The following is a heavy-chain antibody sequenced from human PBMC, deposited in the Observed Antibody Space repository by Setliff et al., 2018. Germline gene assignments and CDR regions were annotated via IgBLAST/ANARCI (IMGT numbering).Heavy chain of an antibody. CDR2: IWYDGSQK. Sequence: PGGSLRLSCAASGFTFSGSAMHWVRQSPGKGLEWVAVIWYDGSQKYHADSVKGRFTVSRDNSKNTLYLQMSSLRAEDTAVYYCAKDPGDSSGSFEYWGQGTPVTVSS. CDR1: GFTFSGSA. CDR3: AKDPGDSSGSFEY. J-gene: IGHJ4*02. V-gene: IGHV3-33*03. D-gene: IGHD3-22*01.